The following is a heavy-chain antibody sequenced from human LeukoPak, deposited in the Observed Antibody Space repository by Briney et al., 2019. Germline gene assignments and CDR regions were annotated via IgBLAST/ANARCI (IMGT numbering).Heavy chain of an antibody. Sequence: SVKVSCKASGDTFSSYAISWVRQAPGQGLEWMGGIIPIFGTANYAQKFQGRVTITADKSTSTAYMELSSLRSEETAVYYCAREADIVVVVAATPAFDIWGERTMVTVSP. CDR3: AREADIVVVVAATPAFDI. V-gene: IGHV1-69*06. D-gene: IGHD2-15*01. CDR1: GDTFSSYA. J-gene: IGHJ3*02. CDR2: IIPIFGTA.